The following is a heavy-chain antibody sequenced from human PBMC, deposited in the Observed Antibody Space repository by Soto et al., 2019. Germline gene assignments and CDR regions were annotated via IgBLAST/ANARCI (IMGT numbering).Heavy chain of an antibody. D-gene: IGHD5-18*01. CDR2: ISSSSSTI. J-gene: IGHJ6*03. CDR1: GFTFSSYS. CDR3: ARDATLQLRYYYYMYV. V-gene: IGHV3-48*01. Sequence: EVQLVESGGGLVQPGGSLRLSCAASGFTFSSYSMNWVRQAPGKGLEWVSYISSSSSTIYYADSVKGRFTISRDNAKNSLYQQKNSLRAENTAVYYCARDATLQLRYYYYMYVWGKGTPVTVSS.